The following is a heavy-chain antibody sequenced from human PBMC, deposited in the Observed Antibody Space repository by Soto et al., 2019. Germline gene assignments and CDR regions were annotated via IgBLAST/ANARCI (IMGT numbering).Heavy chain of an antibody. D-gene: IGHD1-26*01. CDR1: GGTFSSYA. CDR3: AAGARDPKGGGPP. CDR2: IIPIFGTA. J-gene: IGHJ5*02. V-gene: IGHV1-69*13. Sequence: SVKVSCKASGGTFSSYAISWVRQAPGQGLEWMGGIIPIFGTANYAQKFQGRVTITADESTSTAYMELSSLRSEDAAVYYCAAGARDPKGGGPPWGQGTLVTVSS.